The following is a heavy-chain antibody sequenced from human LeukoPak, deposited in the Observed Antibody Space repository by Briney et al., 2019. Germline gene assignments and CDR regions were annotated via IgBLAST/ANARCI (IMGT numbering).Heavy chain of an antibody. CDR2: IKQDGSEK. CDR1: GFTFSSYW. V-gene: IGHV3-7*01. J-gene: IGHJ4*02. D-gene: IGHD1-1*01. CDR3: XXDLNEGDFDY. Sequence: GGSLRLSCAASGFTFSSYWMSWVRQAPGKGLEWVANIKQDGSEKYYVDSVKGRFTISRDNAKNSLYLQMNSLRAEDTAVYYCXXDLNEGDFDYWGQGTLVTVSS.